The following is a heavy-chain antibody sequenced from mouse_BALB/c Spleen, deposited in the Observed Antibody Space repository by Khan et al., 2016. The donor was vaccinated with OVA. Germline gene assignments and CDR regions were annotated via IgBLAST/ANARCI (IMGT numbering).Heavy chain of an antibody. Sequence: EVELVESGGGLVKPGGSLKLSCAASGFTFSDYYMYWVRQTPGKRLEWVATISDGGSYTYYPDSVKGRFTISRDNAKNNLYLKMGSLTAEDAAMYYCGRAGYGGFAYWGQGALIAVSA. CDR3: GRAGYGGFAY. CDR2: ISDGGSYT. CDR1: GFTFSDYY. D-gene: IGHD1-1*02. V-gene: IGHV5-4*02. J-gene: IGHJ3*01.